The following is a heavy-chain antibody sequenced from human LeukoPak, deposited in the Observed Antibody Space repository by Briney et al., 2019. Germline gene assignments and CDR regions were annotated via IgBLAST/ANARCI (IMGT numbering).Heavy chain of an antibody. Sequence: SETLSLTCAVYGGSFSGYYRSWIRQPAGKGLAWTGRIYASGNTNYNPSLKSRLTMSVDTSKNQFSLKLSSVAAADTAVYYCARDRCNSSSCASRGAFDIWGQGTMVTVSS. CDR3: ARDRCNSSSCASRGAFDI. V-gene: IGHV4-4*07. D-gene: IGHD2/OR15-2a*01. J-gene: IGHJ3*02. CDR2: IYASGNT. CDR1: GGSFSGYY.